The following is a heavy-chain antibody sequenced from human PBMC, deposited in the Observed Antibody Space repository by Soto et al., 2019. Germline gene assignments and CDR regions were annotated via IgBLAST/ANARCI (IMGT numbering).Heavy chain of an antibody. J-gene: IGHJ6*02. Sequence: SVKVSCKASGGTFSSYAISWVRQAPGQGLEWMGGIIPIFGTANYAQKFQGRVTITADESTSTAYMELSSLRSEDTAVYYCAGYSYGNYYYYGMDVWGQGTTVTVSS. V-gene: IGHV1-69*13. CDR2: IIPIFGTA. CDR3: AGYSYGNYYYYGMDV. D-gene: IGHD5-18*01. CDR1: GGTFSSYA.